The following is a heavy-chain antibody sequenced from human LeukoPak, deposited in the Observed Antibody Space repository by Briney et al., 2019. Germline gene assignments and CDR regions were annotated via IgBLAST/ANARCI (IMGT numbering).Heavy chain of an antibody. J-gene: IGHJ4*02. CDR1: GFTFSSYW. Sequence: GGSLRLSCAASGFTFSSYWMRWVRQAPGKGLESVANIHQDGSEKYYVDSVKGRFTISRDNAKNSLYLEMNSLRAEDTAVYYCAQARRGGLSLPWGQGTLVTVSS. CDR3: AQARRGGLSLP. CDR2: IHQDGSEK. V-gene: IGHV3-7*01.